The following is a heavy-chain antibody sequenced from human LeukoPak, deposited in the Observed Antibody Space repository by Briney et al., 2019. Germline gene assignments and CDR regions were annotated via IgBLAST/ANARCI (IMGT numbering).Heavy chain of an antibody. Sequence: PSETLSLTCDASGYSIRSGSYWGWIRQPPGKGLEWIGCMFHSGDTYHNPSLKSRVTISADTSKNQFSLKLTSVTAADTAEYYCAKVGAYGDYARHDYWGQGTLVTVSS. V-gene: IGHV4-38-2*01. CDR1: GYSIRSGSY. J-gene: IGHJ4*02. D-gene: IGHD4-17*01. CDR2: MFHSGDT. CDR3: AKVGAYGDYARHDY.